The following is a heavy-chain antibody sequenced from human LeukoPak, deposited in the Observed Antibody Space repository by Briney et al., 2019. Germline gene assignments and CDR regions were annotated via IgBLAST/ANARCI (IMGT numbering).Heavy chain of an antibody. D-gene: IGHD3-10*01. CDR2: ISPMFGTA. V-gene: IGHV1-69*13. CDR1: GGTFSTYG. J-gene: IGHJ4*02. CDR3: ARGVTYYGSGSPLDY. Sequence: ASVKVSCKASGGTFSTYGISWVRQAPGQGLEWMGGISPMFGTANYAQRFQGRVTITADESTSTAYLELSSLRSEDTAVYYCARGVTYYGSGSPLDYWGQGIQVTVSS.